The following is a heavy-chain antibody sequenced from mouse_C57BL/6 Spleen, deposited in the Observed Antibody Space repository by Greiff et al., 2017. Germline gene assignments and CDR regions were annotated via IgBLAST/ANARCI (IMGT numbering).Heavy chain of an antibody. Sequence: ESGPGLVKPSQSLSLTCSVTGYSITSGYYWNWIRQFPGNKLEWMGYISYDGSNNYNPSLKNRISITRDTSKNQFFLKLNSVTTEDTATYYCAGYSNYVLFDYWGQGTTLTVSS. V-gene: IGHV3-6*01. D-gene: IGHD2-5*01. CDR2: ISYDGSN. CDR1: GYSITSGYY. J-gene: IGHJ2*01. CDR3: AGYSNYVLFDY.